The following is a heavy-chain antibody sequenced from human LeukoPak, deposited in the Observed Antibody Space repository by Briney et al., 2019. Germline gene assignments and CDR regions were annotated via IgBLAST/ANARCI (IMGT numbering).Heavy chain of an antibody. CDR3: ARGTYDSSGYYSEN. D-gene: IGHD3-22*01. Sequence: SETLSLTCAVYGGSFSGYYWSWIRQPPGKGLEWIGEINHSGSTNYNPSLKSRVTISVDTSKNQFSLKLGSVTAADTAVCYCARGTYDSSGYYSENWGQGTLVTVSS. CDR1: GGSFSGYY. CDR2: INHSGST. V-gene: IGHV4-34*01. J-gene: IGHJ4*02.